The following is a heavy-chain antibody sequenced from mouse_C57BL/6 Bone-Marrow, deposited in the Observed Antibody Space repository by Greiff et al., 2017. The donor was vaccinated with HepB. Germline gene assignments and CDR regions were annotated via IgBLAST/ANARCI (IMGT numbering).Heavy chain of an antibody. Sequence: VQLQQSGPGLVQPSQSLSITCTVSGFSLTSYGVHWVRQSPGKGLEWLGVIWGGGSTDYNAAFISRLSISKDNSKSQVFFKMNSLQADDTAIYYCANLLPLMDYWGQGTSVTVSS. CDR3: ANLLPLMDY. J-gene: IGHJ4*01. V-gene: IGHV2-2*01. D-gene: IGHD2-1*01. CDR2: IWGGGST. CDR1: GFSLTSYG.